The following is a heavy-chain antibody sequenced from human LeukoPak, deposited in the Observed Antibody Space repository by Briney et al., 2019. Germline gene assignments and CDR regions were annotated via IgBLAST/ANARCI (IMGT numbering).Heavy chain of an antibody. CDR1: DGXISNYY. Sequence: SETLSLTCYVFDGXISNYYWSWIRQPPGKGLEWIGYAYYSGSTTYNPSLESRVTISVDTSKNQFSLKLTAVTAADTAVYYCARNSAVATSRSWFDPWGQGTLVTVSS. J-gene: IGHJ5*02. D-gene: IGHD6-19*01. CDR3: ARNSAVATSRSWFDP. V-gene: IGHV4-59*08. CDR2: AYYSGST.